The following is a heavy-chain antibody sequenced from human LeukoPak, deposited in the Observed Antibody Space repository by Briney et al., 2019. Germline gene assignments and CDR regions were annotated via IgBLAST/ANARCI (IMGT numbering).Heavy chain of an antibody. Sequence: ASVTVSFTTSGYTFTNYEILWVRQAPGQGLEWMGWMNPNSGNTVHAQKFQGRVAMTRNISITTAHLEISSLRSEDTAVYFCARVEEAVTTPYYYGMDVWGQGTTVTVSS. CDR1: GYTFTNYE. J-gene: IGHJ6*02. CDR2: MNPNSGNT. CDR3: ARVEEAVTTPYYYGMDV. V-gene: IGHV1-8*01. D-gene: IGHD4-17*01.